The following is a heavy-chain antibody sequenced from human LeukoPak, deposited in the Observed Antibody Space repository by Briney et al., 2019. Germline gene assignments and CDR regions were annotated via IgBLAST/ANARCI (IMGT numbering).Heavy chain of an antibody. CDR2: INPNSGGT. CDR1: GYTFTGYY. Sequence: GASVKVSCKASGYTFTGYYMHWVRQAPGQGLEWMRWINPNSGGTNYAQKFQGRVTMTRDTPISTAYMELSRLRSDDTAVYYCARDPGGGAPNWFDPWGQGTLVTVSS. CDR3: ARDPGGGAPNWFDP. V-gene: IGHV1-2*02. D-gene: IGHD3-10*01. J-gene: IGHJ5*02.